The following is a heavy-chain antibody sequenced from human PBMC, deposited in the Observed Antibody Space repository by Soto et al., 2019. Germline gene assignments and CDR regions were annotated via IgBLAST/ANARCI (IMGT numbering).Heavy chain of an antibody. CDR1: GFTFSSYS. V-gene: IGHV3-21*04. J-gene: IGHJ6*02. D-gene: IGHD1-26*01. Sequence: GALRLSCAASGFTFSSYSMNWVRQAPGKGLEWVSSISSSSSYIYYADSVKGRFTISRDNSKNTLYLQMNSLRAEDTAVYYCAKERSYEVYYYGRDVWGQGTTVTVSS. CDR2: ISSSSSYI. CDR3: AKERSYEVYYYGRDV.